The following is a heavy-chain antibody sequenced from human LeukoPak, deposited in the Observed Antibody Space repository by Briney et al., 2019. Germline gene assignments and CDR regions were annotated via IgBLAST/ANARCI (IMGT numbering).Heavy chain of an antibody. Sequence: SQTLSLTXTVSGGSISSGSYYWSWIRQPAGKGLEWIGRIYTSGSTNYNPSLKSRVTISVDTSKNQFSLKLSSVTAADTAVYYCARERLLTGYSYFDYWGQGTLVTVSS. CDR3: ARERLLTGYSYFDY. CDR2: IYTSGST. CDR1: GGSISSGSYY. V-gene: IGHV4-61*02. D-gene: IGHD3-9*01. J-gene: IGHJ4*02.